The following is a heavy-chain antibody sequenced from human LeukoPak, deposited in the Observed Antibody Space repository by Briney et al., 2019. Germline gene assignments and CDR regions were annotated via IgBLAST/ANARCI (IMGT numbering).Heavy chain of an antibody. D-gene: IGHD4-11*01. V-gene: IGHV3-21*01. CDR2: ISSDRSYI. Sequence: GGSLRLSCAASGFTFSSYAMSWVRQAPGKGLEWVSSISSDRSYIYYADSVKGRFTISRDNARNSLYLQMNSLRAEDTAVYYCARDYSGYSNYWDQGTLVTVSS. J-gene: IGHJ4*02. CDR1: GFTFSSYA. CDR3: ARDYSGYSNY.